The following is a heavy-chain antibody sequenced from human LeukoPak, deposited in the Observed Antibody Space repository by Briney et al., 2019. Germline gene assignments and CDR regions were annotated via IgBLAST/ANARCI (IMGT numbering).Heavy chain of an antibody. CDR3: AREASYPVSPDLYYFDY. V-gene: IGHV4-39*07. CDR1: GGSISSSSYY. D-gene: IGHD3-16*02. CDR2: IYYSGST. J-gene: IGHJ4*02. Sequence: SETLSLTCTVSGGSISSSSYYWGWIRQPPGKGLEWIGSIYYSGSTYYNPSLKSRVTISVDTSKNQFSLKLSSVTAADTAVYYCAREASYPVSPDLYYFDYWGQGTLVTVSS.